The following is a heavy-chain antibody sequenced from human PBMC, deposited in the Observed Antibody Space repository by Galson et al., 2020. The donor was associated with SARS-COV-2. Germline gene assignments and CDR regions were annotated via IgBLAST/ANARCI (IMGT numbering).Heavy chain of an antibody. CDR3: ARSPDCSSTSCSYDAFDI. J-gene: IGHJ3*02. CDR1: GGSISSYY. V-gene: IGHV4-59*08. D-gene: IGHD2-2*01. Sequence: SETLSLTCTVSGGSISSYYWSWIRQPPGKGLEWIGYIYYSGSTNYNPSLKSRVTISVDTSKNQFSLKLSSVTAADTAVYYCARSPDCSSTSCSYDAFDIWGQGTMVTVSS. CDR2: IYYSGST.